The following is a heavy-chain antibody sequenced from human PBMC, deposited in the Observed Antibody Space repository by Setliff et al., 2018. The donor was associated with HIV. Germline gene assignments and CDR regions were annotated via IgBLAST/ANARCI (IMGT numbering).Heavy chain of an antibody. D-gene: IGHD3-9*01. V-gene: IGHV4-4*07. CDR3: ARGFTNYDILTGYPRAPYYYFYMDV. CDR1: GGSISSYY. CDR2: IYTTGST. Sequence: SETLSLTCTVSGGSISSYYWSWIRQPAGKGLEWIGHIYTTGSTKYNPSFKRRVTMSVDTSKNHFSLNLRSVTAADTAVYYCARGFTNYDILTGYPRAPYYYFYMDVWGKGTTVTVSS. J-gene: IGHJ6*03.